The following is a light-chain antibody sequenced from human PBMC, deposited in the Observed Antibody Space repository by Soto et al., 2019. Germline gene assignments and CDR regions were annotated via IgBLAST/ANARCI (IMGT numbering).Light chain of an antibody. Sequence: EIVLTQSPGTLSLSPGDRATVSCRASQSVTNNYLAWFQQKPGQAPRLLIYEVSNRATGVPDRFGDTGSGTDFTLIIIRLEPEDFAVYYCQQSSYSPLTFGGGTRIEIK. CDR3: QQSSYSPLT. J-gene: IGKJ4*01. CDR2: EVS. V-gene: IGKV3-20*01. CDR1: QSVTNNY.